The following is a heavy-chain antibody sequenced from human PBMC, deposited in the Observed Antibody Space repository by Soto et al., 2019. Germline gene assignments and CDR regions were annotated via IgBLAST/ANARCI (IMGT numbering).Heavy chain of an antibody. Sequence: GGSLRLSCAASGFTFSSYWMHWVRQAPGKGLVWVSRINSDGTITNYADSVKGRFTISRDNAKNTLYLQMNSLRAEDTAVYHCARTIYYDNNSNSNYYRHFDYWGQGSLVTVSS. CDR2: INSDGTIT. CDR3: ARTIYYDNNSNSNYYRHFDY. J-gene: IGHJ4*02. D-gene: IGHD3-16*01. V-gene: IGHV3-74*01. CDR1: GFTFSSYW.